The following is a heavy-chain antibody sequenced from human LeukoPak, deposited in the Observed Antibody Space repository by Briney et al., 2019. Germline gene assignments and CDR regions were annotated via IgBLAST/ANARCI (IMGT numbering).Heavy chain of an antibody. CDR3: VRDRSGWAGDY. Sequence: GGSLRLSCEASGFTFSSHYMQWVRQAPGKGLVWVSGIKTDGSSTRYADSVKGRFTISGDNAKNTLYLQMNSLRVEDTAVYYCVRDRSGWAGDYWGQGTLVTVSS. J-gene: IGHJ4*02. V-gene: IGHV3-74*01. CDR2: IKTDGSST. D-gene: IGHD6-19*01. CDR1: GFTFSSHY.